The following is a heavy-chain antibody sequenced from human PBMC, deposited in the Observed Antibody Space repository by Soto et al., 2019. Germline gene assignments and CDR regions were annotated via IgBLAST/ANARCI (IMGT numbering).Heavy chain of an antibody. CDR1: GASITTTGYY. CDR3: ARRYIDGYFDP. Sequence: PSETLSLTCTVSGASITTTGYYWGWIRQPPGKGLEWIGSIYYTGSTYYNPSLKSRVTISVDASKIQFSLKLTSVTAADTAVYYCARRYIDGYFDPWGQGTLVTVSS. CDR2: IYYTGST. D-gene: IGHD5-18*01. V-gene: IGHV4-39*01. J-gene: IGHJ5*02.